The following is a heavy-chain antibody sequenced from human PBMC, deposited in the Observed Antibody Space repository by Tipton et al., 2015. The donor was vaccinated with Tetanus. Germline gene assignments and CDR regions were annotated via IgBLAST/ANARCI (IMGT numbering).Heavy chain of an antibody. CDR2: INSGST. J-gene: IGHJ3*02. V-gene: IGHV4-59*01. D-gene: IGHD3-10*01. Sequence: TLSLTCTVSGAPISSYYWNWIRQSPVKGLEWIGYINSGSTHYNPSLKSRVTISVDTSKNQFSLKLTSVTTADTAVYFCARDELFFSGGEDHAAFDIWGQGTLVTVSS. CDR1: GAPISSYY. CDR3: ARDELFFSGGEDHAAFDI.